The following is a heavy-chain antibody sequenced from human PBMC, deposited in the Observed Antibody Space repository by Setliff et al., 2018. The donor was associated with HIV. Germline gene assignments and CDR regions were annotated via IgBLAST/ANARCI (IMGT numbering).Heavy chain of an antibody. D-gene: IGHD2-15*01. CDR1: GFTFSIYE. Sequence: PGGSLRLSCAASGFTFSIYEMNWVRQAPGKGLEWVSYMTASGSNIYYADSVKGRFTISRDNAKNSLYLQMNSLRAEDAAVYYCVRDQVGPQWCYMDVWGEGTTVTVSS. CDR2: MTASGSNI. V-gene: IGHV3-48*03. CDR3: VRDQVGPQWCYMDV. J-gene: IGHJ6*03.